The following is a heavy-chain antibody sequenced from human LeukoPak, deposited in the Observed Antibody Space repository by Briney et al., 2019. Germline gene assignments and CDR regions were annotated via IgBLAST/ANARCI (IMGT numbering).Heavy chain of an antibody. D-gene: IGHD3-10*01. CDR1: GGSISSYY. CDR2: IYYSGST. Sequence: PSETLSLTCTVSGGSISSYYWSWIRQPPGKGLEWIGYIYYSGSTNYNPSLKSRVSISVDTSKDQFSLKLSSVTAADTAVYYCASGYYYYGSGSYYMDVWGKGTTVTVSS. CDR3: ASGYYYYGSGSYYMDV. J-gene: IGHJ6*03. V-gene: IGHV4-59*01.